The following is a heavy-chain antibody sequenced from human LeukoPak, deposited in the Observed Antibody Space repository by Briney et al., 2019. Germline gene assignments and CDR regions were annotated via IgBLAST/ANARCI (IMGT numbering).Heavy chain of an antibody. V-gene: IGHV1-69*04. J-gene: IGHJ6*02. CDR2: IIPILGIA. D-gene: IGHD5-24*01. CDR3: ATARLATIQPDYYYYGMDV. CDR1: GGTFSSYA. Sequence: SVKFSCKASGGTFSSYAISWVRQAPGQGLEWMGRIIPILGIANYAQKFQGRVTITADKSTSTAYMELCSLRSEDTAVYYCATARLATIQPDYYYYGMDVWGQGTTVTVSS.